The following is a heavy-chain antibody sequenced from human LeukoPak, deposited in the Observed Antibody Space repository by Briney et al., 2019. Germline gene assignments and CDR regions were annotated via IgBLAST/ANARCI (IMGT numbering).Heavy chain of an antibody. J-gene: IGHJ6*04. CDR3: ARGRGEDGMDV. V-gene: IGHV1-46*01. D-gene: IGHD3-16*01. CDR1: GYSFTNYY. Sequence: ASVKVSCKASGYSFTNYYMHWVRQAPGRGLEWMGIINPSVGSTSYTQKFQGRVTMTRDTSTSTVYLELSRLTSEDTAVYYCARGRGEDGMDVWGKGTTVTVSS. CDR2: INPSVGST.